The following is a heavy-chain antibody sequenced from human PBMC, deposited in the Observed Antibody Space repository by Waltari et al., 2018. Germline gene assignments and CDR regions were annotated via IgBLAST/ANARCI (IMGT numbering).Heavy chain of an antibody. CDR3: ERAGSYRFDY. J-gene: IGHJ4*02. V-gene: IGHV3-74*01. CDR2: IKFDGSII. D-gene: IGHD3-10*01. Sequence: EVQLVESGGGLVQPGGSLRLSCVGSGFHFSSYWMHWVRQAQGKGLEWVSRIKFDGSIINYADSVKGRFTISRDNAKNTLYLQMNNVRAEDTAVYYCERAGSYRFDYWGQGTLVTVSS. CDR1: GFHFSSYW.